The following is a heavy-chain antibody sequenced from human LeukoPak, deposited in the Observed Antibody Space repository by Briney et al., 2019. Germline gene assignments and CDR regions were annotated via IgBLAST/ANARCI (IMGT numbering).Heavy chain of an antibody. V-gene: IGHV3-53*01. J-gene: IGHJ3*02. Sequence: GGSLRLSCAASGFPVSSNYMSWVRQAPGEGLEWVSVIYSGGSTYYADSVKGRFTISRDDSKNTLYLQMNSLRAEDTAVYYCARDKGDSFDIWGQGTIVTVSS. CDR2: IYSGGST. CDR3: ARDKGDSFDI. CDR1: GFPVSSNY.